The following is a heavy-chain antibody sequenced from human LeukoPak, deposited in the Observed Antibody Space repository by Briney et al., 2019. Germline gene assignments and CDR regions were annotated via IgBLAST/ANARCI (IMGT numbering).Heavy chain of an antibody. CDR1: GGSISSGSYY. D-gene: IGHD3-10*01. CDR3: AKHYMGSSYNHGLDC. J-gene: IGHJ4*02. Sequence: KPSQTLSLTCTVSGGSISSGSYYWSWIRQPPGKGLEWIGYIYYSGSTNYNPSLESRVTISVDTSKNQFSLKLSSVTAADTALYYCAKHYMGSSYNHGLDCWGQGTLVTVSS. V-gene: IGHV4-61*01. CDR2: IYYSGST.